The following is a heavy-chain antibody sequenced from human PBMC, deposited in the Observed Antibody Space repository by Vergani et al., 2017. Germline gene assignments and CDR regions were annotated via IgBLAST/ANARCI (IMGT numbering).Heavy chain of an antibody. D-gene: IGHD6-13*01. Sequence: QVQLVESGGGVVQPGRSLRLSCAASGFTFSSYGMHWVRQAPGKGLEWVAVISYDGSNKYYADSVKGRFTISSDNSKNTLYLQMNSLRAEDTAVYYCAKDLRYSSSSKADAFDIWGQGTMVTVSS. J-gene: IGHJ3*02. CDR3: AKDLRYSSSSKADAFDI. CDR2: ISYDGSNK. V-gene: IGHV3-30*18. CDR1: GFTFSSYG.